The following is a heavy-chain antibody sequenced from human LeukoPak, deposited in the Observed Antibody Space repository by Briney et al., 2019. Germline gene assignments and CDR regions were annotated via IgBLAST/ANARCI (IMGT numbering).Heavy chain of an antibody. Sequence: ASVKVSCKASGYTFTSYDINWVRQATGQGLEWMGWMNTNSGNTGYAQKFQGRVTMTRNTSISTAYMELSSLRSEDTAVYYCARGLPQRGITIFGVVIEGYWFDPWGQGTLVTVSS. V-gene: IGHV1-8*01. CDR3: ARGLPQRGITIFGVVIEGYWFDP. CDR1: GYTFTSYD. J-gene: IGHJ5*02. CDR2: MNTNSGNT. D-gene: IGHD3-3*01.